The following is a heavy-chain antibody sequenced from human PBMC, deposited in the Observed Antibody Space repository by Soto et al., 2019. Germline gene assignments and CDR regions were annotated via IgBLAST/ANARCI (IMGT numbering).Heavy chain of an antibody. Sequence: QVQLVQSGAEMKQPGASVKLSCQASGYIFIHCFMHWVRQAPGQGLEWMGGINPSSGTTTYAQKIQGRVTVTRDTSTSTVYMELSSLGSGDTAMYYCARSLGETTSRFDYWGQGSLVTVSA. CDR2: INPSSGTT. D-gene: IGHD1-26*01. CDR1: GYIFIHCF. CDR3: ARSLGETTSRFDY. V-gene: IGHV1-46*01. J-gene: IGHJ4*02.